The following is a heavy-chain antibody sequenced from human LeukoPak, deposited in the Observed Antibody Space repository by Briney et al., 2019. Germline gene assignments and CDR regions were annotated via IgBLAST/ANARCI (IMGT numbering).Heavy chain of an antibody. D-gene: IGHD2-2*02. J-gene: IGHJ4*02. CDR2: IYTSGST. V-gene: IGHV4-61*09. CDR3: ASADRAGCSSTSCYTGEYFDY. Sequence: SETLSLTCTVSGGSISSGSYYWSWIRQPAGKGLEWIGHIYTSGSTNYNPSLKSRVTISVDTSKNQFSLKLSSVTAADTAVYYCASADRAGCSSTSCYTGEYFDYWGQGTLVTVSS. CDR1: GGSISSGSYY.